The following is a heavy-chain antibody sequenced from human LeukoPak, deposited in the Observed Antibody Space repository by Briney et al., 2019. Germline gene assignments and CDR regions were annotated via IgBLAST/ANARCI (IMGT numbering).Heavy chain of an antibody. D-gene: IGHD3-3*01. CDR3: ARDRAWNYFDY. J-gene: IGHJ4*02. V-gene: IGHV3-23*01. CDR1: GFTFSSSA. CDR2: ISNNGGYT. Sequence: GGSLRLSCAASGFTFSSSAMSWVRQAPGKGLEWVSAISNNGGYTYYADSVQGRFTISRDNSKSTLCLQMNSLRAEDTAVYYCARDRAWNYFDYWGQGTLVTVSS.